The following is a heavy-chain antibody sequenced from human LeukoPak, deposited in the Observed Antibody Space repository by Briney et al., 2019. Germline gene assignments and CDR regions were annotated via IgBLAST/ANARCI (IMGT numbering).Heavy chain of an antibody. J-gene: IGHJ5*02. CDR1: GFTFSSYA. D-gene: IGHD3-22*01. Sequence: GGSLRLSCAASGFTFSSYAMSWVRQAPGKRLEWVSSIGGSGGSTYYADSVKGRFTISRDSSKNTLYLQMNSLRAEDTAVYYCAKDQGYYDSSGYRANSWLDPWGQGTLVTVSS. CDR2: IGGSGGST. V-gene: IGHV3-23*01. CDR3: AKDQGYYDSSGYRANSWLDP.